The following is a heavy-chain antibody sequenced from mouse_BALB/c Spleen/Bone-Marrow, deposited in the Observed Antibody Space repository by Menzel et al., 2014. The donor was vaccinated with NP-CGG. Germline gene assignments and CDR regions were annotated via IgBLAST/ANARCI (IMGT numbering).Heavy chain of an antibody. CDR1: GYAFTNYL. CDR3: ARIYYGNYY. D-gene: IGHD2-1*01. Sequence: VQLQQSGAELVRPGTSVKVSCKASGYAFTNYLMEWVKQRPGQGLEWIGVINPGSGGTNYNEKFKGKATLTADKSSSTAYMQLSSLTSDDSAVYFCARIYYGNYYWGQGTTLTVSS. J-gene: IGHJ2*01. V-gene: IGHV1-54*01. CDR2: INPGSGGT.